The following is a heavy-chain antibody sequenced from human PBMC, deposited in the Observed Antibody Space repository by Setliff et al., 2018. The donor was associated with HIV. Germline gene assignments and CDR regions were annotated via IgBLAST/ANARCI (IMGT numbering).Heavy chain of an antibody. Sequence: PSETLSLTCTVSGGSISSGSYYWSWIRQPAGKGLEWIGRIYTSGSTNYNPSLKSRVTISLDTSKNQFSLNLSSVTAADTAVYYCARRSPGGGYYIDVRGKGTTVTVSS. J-gene: IGHJ6*03. CDR2: IYTSGST. V-gene: IGHV4-61*02. D-gene: IGHD3-16*01. CDR1: GGSISSGSYY. CDR3: ARRSPGGGYYIDV.